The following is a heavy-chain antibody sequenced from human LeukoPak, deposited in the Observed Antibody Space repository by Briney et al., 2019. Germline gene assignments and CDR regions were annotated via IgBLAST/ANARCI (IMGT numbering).Heavy chain of an antibody. V-gene: IGHV4-39*01. Sequence: PSETLSLTCTVSGGSISSSSYYWGWIRQPPGKGLEWIGSIYYSGSTYYNPSLKSRVTISVDTSKNQFSLKLSSVTAADTAVYYCARLNWARFDYWGQGTLVTVSS. D-gene: IGHD7-27*01. J-gene: IGHJ4*02. CDR3: ARLNWARFDY. CDR1: GGSISSSSYY. CDR2: IYYSGST.